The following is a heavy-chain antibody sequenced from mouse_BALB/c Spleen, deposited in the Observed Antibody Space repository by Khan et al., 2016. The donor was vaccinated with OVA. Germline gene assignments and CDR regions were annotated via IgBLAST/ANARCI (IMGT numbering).Heavy chain of an antibody. Sequence: DLVKPGTSVKLSCKASGYTFTSYWINWIKQRPGQGLEWIGRIGPGSSNTYYNEMFKGKAALTVDTSSTPAYIQFSSLSSEDSAVYFCARENYYGRTYYAMDYWGQGTSVTVSS. D-gene: IGHD1-1*01. CDR1: GYTFTSYW. CDR3: ARENYYGRTYYAMDY. J-gene: IGHJ4*01. V-gene: IGHV1S41*01. CDR2: IGPGSSNT.